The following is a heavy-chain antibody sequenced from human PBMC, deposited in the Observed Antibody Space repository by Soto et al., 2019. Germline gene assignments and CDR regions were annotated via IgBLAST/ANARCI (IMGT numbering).Heavy chain of an antibody. J-gene: IGHJ4*02. V-gene: IGHV3-23*01. CDR2: ISGSGTGT. CDR3: AKDQGNTIVGASRGFDH. D-gene: IGHD1-26*01. Sequence: GGSLRLSCAAAGFPFSTYAMNWVRQTPGKGLEWLSLISGSGTGTYYADSVKGRFTVSRDNSKNTLFLQMDRLRAEDTAIYYCAKDQGNTIVGASRGFDHWGQGTLVTVSS. CDR1: GFPFSTYA.